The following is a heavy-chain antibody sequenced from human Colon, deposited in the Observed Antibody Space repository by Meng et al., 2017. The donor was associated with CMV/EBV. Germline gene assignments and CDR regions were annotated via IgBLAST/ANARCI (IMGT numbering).Heavy chain of an antibody. Sequence: GGSLRLSCAASGFTFSSYSMNWVRQAPGKGLEWVSYISSSSSTIYYADSVKGRFTISRDNAKNSLYLQMNSLRAENTAVYYCARGGGGFDYWGQGTLVTVSS. J-gene: IGHJ4*02. CDR2: ISSSSSTI. CDR1: GFTFSSYS. V-gene: IGHV3-48*04. D-gene: IGHD3-10*01. CDR3: ARGGGGFDY.